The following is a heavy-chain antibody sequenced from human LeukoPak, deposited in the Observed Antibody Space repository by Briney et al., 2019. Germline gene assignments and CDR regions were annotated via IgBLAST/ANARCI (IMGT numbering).Heavy chain of an antibody. J-gene: IGHJ4*02. CDR1: GLIFSRYV. Sequence: PGGSLRLSCAASGLIFSRYVMSGVRQAPGKGLEWVSAISGSGGSTYYADSVKGRFTISRDNSKNTLYLQMNSLRVEDTAIYYCANDQPSWGQGTLVTVSS. CDR3: ANDQPS. D-gene: IGHD1-14*01. CDR2: ISGSGGST. V-gene: IGHV3-23*01.